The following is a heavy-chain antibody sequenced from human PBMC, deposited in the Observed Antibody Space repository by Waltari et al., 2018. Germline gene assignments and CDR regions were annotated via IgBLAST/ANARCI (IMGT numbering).Heavy chain of an antibody. J-gene: IGHJ5*02. D-gene: IGHD2-2*01. V-gene: IGHV4-39*01. Sequence: QLQLQESGPGLVKPSETLSLTCTVSGGSISRSSYYWGWIRQPPGKGLEWIGSIYYSGSTYYNPSLKSRVTISVDTSKNQFSLKLSSVTAADTAVYYCAILGYCSSTSCYYGTDNWFDPWGQGTLVTVSS. CDR2: IYYSGST. CDR3: AILGYCSSTSCYYGTDNWFDP. CDR1: GGSISRSSYY.